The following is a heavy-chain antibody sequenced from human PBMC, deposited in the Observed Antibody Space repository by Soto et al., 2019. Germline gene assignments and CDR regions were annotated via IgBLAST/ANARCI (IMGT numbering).Heavy chain of an antibody. J-gene: IGHJ4*02. CDR1: GGSISSYY. Sequence: SETLSLTCTVSGGSISSYYWSWIRQPPGKGLEWIGYIYYSGSTNCNPSLKSRVTISVDTSKNQFSLKLSSVTAADTAVYYCARGRYNWNDFDYWGQGTLVTVSS. CDR2: IYYSGST. D-gene: IGHD1-1*01. V-gene: IGHV4-59*01. CDR3: ARGRYNWNDFDY.